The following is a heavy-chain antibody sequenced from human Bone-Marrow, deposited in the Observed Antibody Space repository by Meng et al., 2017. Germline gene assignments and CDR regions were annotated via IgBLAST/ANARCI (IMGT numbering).Heavy chain of an antibody. D-gene: IGHD3-10*01. Sequence: QITLKESGPTLVNPTQTLTLTCTFSGFSLSTSGVGVGWIRQPPGKALEWLALIYWNDDKRYSPSLKSRLTITKDTSKNQVVLTMTNMDPVDTATYYCAHRVMVRGVLNNWFDPWGQGTLVTVSS. CDR3: AHRVMVRGVLNNWFDP. V-gene: IGHV2-5*01. CDR1: GFSLSTSGVG. J-gene: IGHJ5*02. CDR2: IYWNDDK.